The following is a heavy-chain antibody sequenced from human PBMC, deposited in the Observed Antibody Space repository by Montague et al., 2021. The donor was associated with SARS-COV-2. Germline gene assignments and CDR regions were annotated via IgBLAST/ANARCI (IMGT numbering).Heavy chain of an antibody. CDR2: IYDGGSV. D-gene: IGHD4-23*01. CDR3: ARDHPYGGPRGAYDI. J-gene: IGHJ3*02. V-gene: IGHV4-59*01. Sequence: SETLSLTCTVSGGSITGYHWSWLRRSPGKGLEWIAYIYDGGSVNYNPSLGSRVTISTDTSKNQLSLKVNSVTAADTAVYYCARDHPYGGPRGAYDIWGQGTVVTVSS. CDR1: GGSITGYH.